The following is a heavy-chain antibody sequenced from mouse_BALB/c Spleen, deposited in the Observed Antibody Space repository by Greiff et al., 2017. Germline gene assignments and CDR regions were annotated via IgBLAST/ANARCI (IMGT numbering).Heavy chain of an antibody. V-gene: IGHV2-9*02. CDR3: ARGSLRLRDYFDY. J-gene: IGHJ2*01. Sequence: QVQLKESGPGLVAPSQSLSITCTVSGFSLTGYGVNWVRQPPGKGLEWLGVIWAGGSTNYNSALMSRLSISKDNSKSQVFLKMNSLQTDDTAMYYCARGSLRLRDYFDYWGQGTTLTVSS. D-gene: IGHD1-2*01. CDR1: GFSLTGYG. CDR2: IWAGGST.